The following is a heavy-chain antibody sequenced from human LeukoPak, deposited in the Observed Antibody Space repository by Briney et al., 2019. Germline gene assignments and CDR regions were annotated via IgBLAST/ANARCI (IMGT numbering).Heavy chain of an antibody. V-gene: IGHV3-23*01. CDR2: ISGSGGST. CDR3: AKVSAVAAPYYFDY. CDR1: GFTFSSYA. J-gene: IGHJ4*02. D-gene: IGHD2-15*01. Sequence: GGSLRLSCGASGFTFSSYAMSWVRQAPRKGLEWVSAISGSGGSTYYEDSVKGRFTISRDNSKNTLYLQMNSLRAEDTAVYYCAKVSAVAAPYYFDYWGQGTLVTVSS.